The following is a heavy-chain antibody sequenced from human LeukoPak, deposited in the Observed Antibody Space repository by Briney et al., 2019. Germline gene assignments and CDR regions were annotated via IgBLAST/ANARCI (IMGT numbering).Heavy chain of an antibody. CDR3: ARITYYYDSSGDNWFDP. CDR2: IYYSGRT. V-gene: IGHV4-59*01. J-gene: IGHJ5*02. CDR1: GGSISSYY. D-gene: IGHD3-22*01. Sequence: SETLSLTCSVSGGSISSYYWSWIRQPPGKGLEWIGYIYYSGRTSYNPSLKSRVTISVDTSKNQFSLKLSSVTVADTAVYYCARITYYYDSSGDNWFDPWGQGTLVTVSS.